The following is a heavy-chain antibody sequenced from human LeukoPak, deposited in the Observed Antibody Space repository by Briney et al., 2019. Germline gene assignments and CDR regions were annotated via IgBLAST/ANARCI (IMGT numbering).Heavy chain of an antibody. CDR1: GFTFDDYA. Sequence: GGSLRLSCAASGFTFDDYARHWVRQAPGKGLEWVSGISWNSFTIGYADSVKGRFTISRDNAKNSLYLQMNSLRVEDTALYYCAKDIGRVDTASTYMDVWGKGTTVTISS. CDR2: ISWNSFTI. V-gene: IGHV3-9*01. J-gene: IGHJ6*03. D-gene: IGHD5-18*01. CDR3: AKDIGRVDTASTYMDV.